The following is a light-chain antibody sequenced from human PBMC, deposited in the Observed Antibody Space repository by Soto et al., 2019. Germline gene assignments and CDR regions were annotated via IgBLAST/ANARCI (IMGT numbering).Light chain of an antibody. CDR2: GAS. CDR1: QSVSSY. V-gene: IGKV3-11*01. Sequence: EIVLTQSPATLSLSPGERATLSRRASQSVSSYLAWYQQKPGQAPRLLIYGASNRATDIPARFSGSGSGTDFTLIISSLEPEDFAVYYCQHRGKWPRTFGQGTKLEI. CDR3: QHRGKWPRT. J-gene: IGKJ2*01.